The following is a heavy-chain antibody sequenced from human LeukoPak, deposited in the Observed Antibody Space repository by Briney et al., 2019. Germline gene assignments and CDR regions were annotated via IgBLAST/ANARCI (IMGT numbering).Heavy chain of an antibody. D-gene: IGHD3-16*01. CDR3: ARDRGGGYSNLFDY. Sequence: SETLSLTCAVYGGSFSGYYWSWIRQPPGKGLEWIGEINHSGSTNYNPSLKSRVTISVDTSKNQFSLKLSSVTAADTAVYYCARDRGGGYSNLFDYWGQGTLVTVSS. CDR2: INHSGST. V-gene: IGHV4-34*01. J-gene: IGHJ4*02. CDR1: GGSFSGYY.